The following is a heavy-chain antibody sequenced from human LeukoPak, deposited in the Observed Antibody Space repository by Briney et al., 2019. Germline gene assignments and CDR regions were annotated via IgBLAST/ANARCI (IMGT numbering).Heavy chain of an antibody. V-gene: IGHV1-18*01. CDR2: ISAYNGNT. CDR1: GYTFTSYG. CDR3: ASFEKVYYYDSSGPIRHYYYYGMDV. D-gene: IGHD3-22*01. J-gene: IGHJ6*02. Sequence: ASVKVSCKASGYTFTSYGISWVRQAPGQGLEWMGWISAYNGNTNYAQKLQGRVTMTTDTSTSTAYMELSSLRSEDTAVYYCASFEKVYYYDSSGPIRHYYYYGMDVWGQGTTVAVSS.